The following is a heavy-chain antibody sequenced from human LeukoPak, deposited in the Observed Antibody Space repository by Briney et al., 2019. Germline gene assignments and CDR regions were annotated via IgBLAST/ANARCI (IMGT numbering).Heavy chain of an antibody. Sequence: GGSLRLSCAASGFTVSSNYMSWVRQAPGKGLEWVSAISGSGGSTYYADSVKGRFTISRDNSKNTLYLQMNSLRAEDTAVYYCAKEVTIFGVVTPYDYWGQGTLVTVSS. CDR3: AKEVTIFGVVTPYDY. CDR1: GFTVSSNY. J-gene: IGHJ4*02. CDR2: ISGSGGST. D-gene: IGHD3-3*01. V-gene: IGHV3-23*01.